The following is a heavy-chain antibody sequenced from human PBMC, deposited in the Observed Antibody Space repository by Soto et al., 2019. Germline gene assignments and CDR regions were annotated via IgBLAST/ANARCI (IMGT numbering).Heavy chain of an antibody. CDR3: AKVTDIVVVPAATEVKTNTNRHGEYGMDV. CDR2: ISYDGSNK. V-gene: IGHV3-30*18. D-gene: IGHD2-2*01. J-gene: IGHJ6*02. Sequence: GGSLRLSCAASGFTFSSYGMHWVRQAPGKGLEWVAVISYDGSNKYYADSVKGRFTISRDNSKNTQYLQMNSLRAEDTAVDYCAKVTDIVVVPAATEVKTNTNRHGEYGMDVWGQGTTVTVSS. CDR1: GFTFSSYG.